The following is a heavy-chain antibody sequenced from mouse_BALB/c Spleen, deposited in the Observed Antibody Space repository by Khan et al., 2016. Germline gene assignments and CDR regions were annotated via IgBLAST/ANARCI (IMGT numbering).Heavy chain of an antibody. CDR1: GYTFTDYS. J-gene: IGHJ3*01. Sequence: QIQLVQSGPELKKPGETVKISCKASGYTFTDYSMHWVKQAPGKGLKWMGWINTETGEPTYADDFKGRFAFSLETSASTAYLQINNLKNEDTATYFCARGHYYGSSYWGQGTLVTVSA. CDR2: INTETGEP. V-gene: IGHV9-2-1*01. D-gene: IGHD1-1*01. CDR3: ARGHYYGSSY.